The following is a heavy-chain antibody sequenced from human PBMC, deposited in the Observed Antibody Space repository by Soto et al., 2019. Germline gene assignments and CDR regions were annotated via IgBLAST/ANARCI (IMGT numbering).Heavy chain of an antibody. CDR1: GFTFDDYA. CDR3: ARNPEVATGIDY. CDR2: ISWNSGSI. D-gene: IGHD5-12*01. J-gene: IGHJ4*02. V-gene: IGHV3-9*01. Sequence: GGSLRLSCAASGFTFDDYAMHWVRQAPGKGLEWVSGISWNSGSIGYADSVKGRFTISRDNAKNSLYLQMNSLRAEDTALYYCARNPEVATGIDYWGQGTLVTVSS.